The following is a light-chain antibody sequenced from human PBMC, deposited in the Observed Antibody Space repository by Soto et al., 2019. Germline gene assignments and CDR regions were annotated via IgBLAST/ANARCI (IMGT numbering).Light chain of an antibody. Sequence: DIQMTQSPSTLSASVGDRVTITCRASHSISSWLAWYQQKPGKAAKLLIYKASTLESGVPSRFSGSGSWTEFTLTISSLQPDDFATYYCQQYYDYSTFGQGTKVEIK. CDR2: KAS. CDR1: HSISSW. V-gene: IGKV1-5*03. CDR3: QQYYDYST. J-gene: IGKJ1*01.